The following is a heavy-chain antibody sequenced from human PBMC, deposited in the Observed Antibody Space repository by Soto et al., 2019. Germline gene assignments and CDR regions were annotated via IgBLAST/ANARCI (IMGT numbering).Heavy chain of an antibody. CDR2: VIPILGIA. CDR3: ARFPQTAIVGAAYFDY. Sequence: QVQLVQSGAEVKKPGSSVKVSCKASGGTFSSYIISWVRQAPGQGLEWMGRVIPILGIANYAQKCQGRVTITAAKSTSTAYMELSSLRSEDTAVYYCARFPQTAIVGAAYFDYWGQGTLVTVSS. CDR1: GGTFSSYI. J-gene: IGHJ4*02. D-gene: IGHD1-26*01. V-gene: IGHV1-69*02.